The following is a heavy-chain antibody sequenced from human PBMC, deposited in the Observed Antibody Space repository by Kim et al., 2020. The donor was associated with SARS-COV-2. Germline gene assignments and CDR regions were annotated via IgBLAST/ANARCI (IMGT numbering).Heavy chain of an antibody. J-gene: IGHJ4*02. D-gene: IGHD6-13*01. CDR3: ARLVSSSWYSAVYFDY. V-gene: IGHV3-66*04. Sequence: GKGRVTISKDHSKNSLYLEMNCLRAEDTAVYYCARLVSSSWYSAVYFDYWGQGTLVTVSS.